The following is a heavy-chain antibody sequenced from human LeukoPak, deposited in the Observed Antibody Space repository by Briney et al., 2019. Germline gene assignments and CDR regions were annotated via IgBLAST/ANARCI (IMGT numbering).Heavy chain of an antibody. D-gene: IGHD6-13*01. CDR3: ARARIAAVEYYFDY. CDR1: GGNFSSYA. CDR2: IIPIFGAA. V-gene: IGHV1-69*13. J-gene: IGHJ4*02. Sequence: ASVKVSCKASGGNFSSYAISWVRQAPGQGLEWMGGIIPIFGAANYAQKFQGRVTITADESTSTAYMELSSLRTEDTAVYYCARARIAAVEYYFDYWGQGTLVTVSS.